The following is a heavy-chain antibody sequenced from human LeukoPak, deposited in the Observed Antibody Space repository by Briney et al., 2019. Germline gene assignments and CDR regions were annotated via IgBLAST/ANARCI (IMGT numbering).Heavy chain of an antibody. V-gene: IGHV4-59*01. CDR2: IYYSGST. D-gene: IGHD6-13*01. Sequence: SETLSLTCTVSGGSISSYYWSWIRQPPGKGLEWIGYIYYSGSTNYNPSLKSRVTISVDTSKNQFSLKLSSVTAADTAVYYCSRGVYSSSWPFDYWGQGTLVTVSS. CDR3: SRGVYSSSWPFDY. J-gene: IGHJ4*02. CDR1: GGSISSYY.